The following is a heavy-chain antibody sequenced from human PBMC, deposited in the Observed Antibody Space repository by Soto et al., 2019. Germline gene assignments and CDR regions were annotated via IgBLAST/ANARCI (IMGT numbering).Heavy chain of an antibody. CDR1: GFTFTSCA. J-gene: IGHJ4*02. V-gene: IGHV1-58*01. CDR3: AAGAWLDIVATTAFDY. CDR2: IVVGSGNT. Sequence: SVKVSCKASGFTFTSCAVQWVRQARGQRLEWIGWIVVGSGNTNYAQKFQERVTITRDMSTSTAYMELSSLRSEDTAVYYCAAGAWLDIVATTAFDYWGQGTLVTVSS. D-gene: IGHD5-12*01.